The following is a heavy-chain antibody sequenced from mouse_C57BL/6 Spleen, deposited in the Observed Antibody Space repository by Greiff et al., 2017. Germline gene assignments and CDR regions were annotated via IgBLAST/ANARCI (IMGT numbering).Heavy chain of an antibody. V-gene: IGHV5-4*03. CDR3: ARGGVYYYGSNYFDY. CDR2: ISDGGSYT. Sequence: EVMLVESGGGLVKPGGSLKLSCAASGFTFSSYAMSWVRQTPEKRLAWVATISDGGSYTYYPDNVKGRFTISRDNAKNNLYLQMSHLKSEDTAMYYCARGGVYYYGSNYFDYWGQGTTLTVSS. D-gene: IGHD1-1*01. CDR1: GFTFSSYA. J-gene: IGHJ2*01.